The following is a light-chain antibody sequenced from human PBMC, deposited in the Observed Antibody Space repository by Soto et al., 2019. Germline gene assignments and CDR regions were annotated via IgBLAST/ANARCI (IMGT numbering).Light chain of an antibody. Sequence: DIQMTQSPSTLSASVGARVTITCRASQTIDSWLAWYQQRPGKPPNLLIYKASTLASGVPSRFSGSGSGTEFTLTINGLQPDDFATYYCQQYHIYSGTFGQGTKVDIK. CDR1: QTIDSW. CDR3: QQYHIYSGT. J-gene: IGKJ1*01. V-gene: IGKV1-5*03. CDR2: KAS.